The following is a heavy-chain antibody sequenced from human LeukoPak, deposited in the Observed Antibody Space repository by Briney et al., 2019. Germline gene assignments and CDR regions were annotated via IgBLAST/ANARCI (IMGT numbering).Heavy chain of an antibody. J-gene: IGHJ4*02. CDR1: GGSISSYY. Sequence: SETLSLTCTVSGGSISSYYWSWIRQPPGKGLEWIGYIYYSGSTNYNPSLKSRVTISVDTSKNQFSLTLSSVTAADTAVYYCARARAYYFDYWGQGTLVTASA. CDR3: ARARAYYFDY. V-gene: IGHV4-59*08. CDR2: IYYSGST.